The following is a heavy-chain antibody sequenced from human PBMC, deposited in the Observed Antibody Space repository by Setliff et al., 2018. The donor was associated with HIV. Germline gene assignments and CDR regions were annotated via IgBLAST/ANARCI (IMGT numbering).Heavy chain of an antibody. Sequence: GASVKVSCKVSGYTLTKLSMHWVRQAPEKGLEWVGGFDPELGETFFAQNFRGRLTMTQDTSTDTAYMELTSLRSDDTAMYYCATDNREGVGTPYYFDYWGQGTQVTVSS. CDR3: ATDNREGVGTPYYFDY. J-gene: IGHJ4*02. V-gene: IGHV1-24*01. D-gene: IGHD1-26*01. CDR1: GYTLTKLS. CDR2: FDPELGET.